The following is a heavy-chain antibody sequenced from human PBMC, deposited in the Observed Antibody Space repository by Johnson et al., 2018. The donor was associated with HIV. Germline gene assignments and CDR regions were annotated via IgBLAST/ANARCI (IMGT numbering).Heavy chain of an antibody. CDR2: ISDSGGNT. CDR3: AKAFWVSDILRGNRTDAFDI. V-gene: IGHV3-23*04. J-gene: IGHJ3*02. CDR1: ASGSAFTFSAFA. D-gene: IGHD2/OR15-2a*01. Sequence: EVQLVESGGGFVQPGGSLRLSCAASASGSAFTFSAFAMSWVRQAPGKGLECVSSISDSGGNTYYADSVKGRFTISRDNSKNTLSLRMNSLRAEDTAVYFCAKAFWVSDILRGNRTDAFDIWGQGTMVAVSS.